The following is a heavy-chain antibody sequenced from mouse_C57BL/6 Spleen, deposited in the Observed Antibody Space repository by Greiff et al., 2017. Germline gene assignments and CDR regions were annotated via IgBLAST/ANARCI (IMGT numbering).Heavy chain of an antibody. D-gene: IGHD2-12*01. CDR1: GYTFTSYW. V-gene: IGHV1-74*01. CDR2: IHPSDSDP. CDR3: APIVTTGFAY. J-gene: IGHJ3*01. Sequence: QVQLQPSGAELVQPGASVKVSCKASGYTFTSYWMPWVKQRPGQGLEWIGRIHPSDSDPNYNQKFKGKATLTVDNSSSTAYMQLSSLTSVDSAVYSFAPIVTTGFAYWGQGTLVTVSA.